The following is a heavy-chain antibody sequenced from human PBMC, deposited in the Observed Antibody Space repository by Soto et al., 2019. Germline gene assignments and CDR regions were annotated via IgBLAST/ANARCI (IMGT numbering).Heavy chain of an antibody. CDR3: ARVPGIAAAGNWFDP. D-gene: IGHD6-13*01. CDR1: GFTFSDHY. CDR2: ISSSGSTI. V-gene: IGHV3-11*01. J-gene: IGHJ5*02. Sequence: GGSLRLSCAASGFTFSDHYMSWIRQAPGKGLEWVSYISSSGSTIYYADSVKGRFTISRDNAKNSLYLQMNSLRAEDTAVYYCARVPGIAAAGNWFDPWGQGTLVTVSS.